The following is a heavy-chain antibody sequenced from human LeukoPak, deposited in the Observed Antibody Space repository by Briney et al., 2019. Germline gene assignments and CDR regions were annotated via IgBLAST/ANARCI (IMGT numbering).Heavy chain of an antibody. J-gene: IGHJ4*02. CDR3: ARDRADGYNYGDYFDN. V-gene: IGHV3-7*01. Sequence: PGGSLRLSCAVSGFTFSNSYMSWVRQAPGTGLEWVANINTDGSEQYYVDSVKGRFTISRDNSKNTVYLQMDSLRAEDTAVYYCARDRADGYNYGDYFDNWGQGTLVTVSS. D-gene: IGHD5-18*01. CDR1: GFTFSNSY. CDR2: INTDGSEQ.